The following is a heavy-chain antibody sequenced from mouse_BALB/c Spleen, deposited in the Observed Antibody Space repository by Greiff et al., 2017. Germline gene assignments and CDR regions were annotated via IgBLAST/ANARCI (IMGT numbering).Heavy chain of an antibody. D-gene: IGHD2-1*01. CDR3: TRDYYGNYEAWFAY. Sequence: QVQLKQPGAELVRPGASVKLSCKASGYTFTSYWINWVKQRPGQGLEWIGNIYPSDSYTNYNQKFKDKATLTVDKSSSTAYMQLSSPTSEDSAVYYCTRDYYGNYEAWFAYWGQGTLVTVSA. V-gene: IGHV1-69*02. CDR1: GYTFTSYW. CDR2: IYPSDSYT. J-gene: IGHJ3*01.